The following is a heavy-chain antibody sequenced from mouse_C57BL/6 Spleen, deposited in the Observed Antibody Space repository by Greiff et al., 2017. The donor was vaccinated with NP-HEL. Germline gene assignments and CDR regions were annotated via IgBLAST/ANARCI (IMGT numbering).Heavy chain of an antibody. CDR3: ARQITVVAQGDAMDY. CDR2: IYPRSGNT. V-gene: IGHV1-81*01. D-gene: IGHD1-1*01. Sequence: VQLQQSGAELARPGASVKLSCKASGYTFTSYGISWVKQRTGQGLEWIGEIYPRSGNTYYNEKFKGKATLTADKSSSTAYMELRSLTSEDSAVYFCARQITVVAQGDAMDYWGQGTSVTVSS. CDR1: GYTFTSYG. J-gene: IGHJ4*01.